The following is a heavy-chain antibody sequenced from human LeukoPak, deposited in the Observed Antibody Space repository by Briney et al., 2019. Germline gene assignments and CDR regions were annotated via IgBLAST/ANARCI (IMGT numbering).Heavy chain of an antibody. CDR2: IIPIFGTA. Sequence: GASVKVSCKASGGTFSSYAISWVRQAPGQGLEWMGRIIPIFGTANYAQKFQGRVTITTDESTSTAYMELRSLRSDDTAVYYCARVLVGAGFDYWGQGTLVTVSS. CDR3: ARVLVGAGFDY. CDR1: GGTFSSYA. D-gene: IGHD2-8*02. V-gene: IGHV1-69*05. J-gene: IGHJ4*02.